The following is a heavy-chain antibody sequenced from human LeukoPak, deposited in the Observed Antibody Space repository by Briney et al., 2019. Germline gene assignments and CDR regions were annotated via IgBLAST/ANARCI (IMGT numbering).Heavy chain of an antibody. CDR3: AKVGTMVRGVIIIVQGHFDY. CDR1: GFTFSSYA. Sequence: PGGSLRLSCAASGFTFSSYAMSWVRQAPGKGLEWVSAISGSGGSTYYADSVKGRFTISRDNSKNTLYLQMNSLRAEDTAVYYCAKVGTMVRGVIIIVQGHFDYWGQGTLVTVSS. V-gene: IGHV3-23*01. J-gene: IGHJ4*02. D-gene: IGHD3-10*01. CDR2: ISGSGGST.